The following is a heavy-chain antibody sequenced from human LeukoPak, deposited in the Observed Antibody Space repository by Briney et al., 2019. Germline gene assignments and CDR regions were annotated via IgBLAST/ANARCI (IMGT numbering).Heavy chain of an antibody. J-gene: IGHJ5*02. CDR1: GFTFSSYA. CDR2: ISGSGGSA. Sequence: GGSLKLCCAASGFTFSSYAMSWVRHAPGKGLKWVSAISGSGGSAYSADSVKGRFTISRDNSKDTLYLQMNSRRAEDTAFFFFKQKTAYEILTGYYDNWFDPWGQGTLVTVSS. CDR3: KQKTAYEILTGYYDNWFDP. V-gene: IGHV3-23*01. D-gene: IGHD3-9*01.